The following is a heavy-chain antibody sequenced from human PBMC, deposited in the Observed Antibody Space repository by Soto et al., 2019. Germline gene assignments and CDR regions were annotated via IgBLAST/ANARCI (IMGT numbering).Heavy chain of an antibody. V-gene: IGHV3-43D*03. Sequence: GGSLRLSCAASGVTFEDYALHWVRQSSGKGPEWVSLISADGSDPYYADSVKGRFTISRDNRKDSLYLQMNSLRPEDSAIYYCTKAGFYFDSSPYDSWGQGTLVTVSS. J-gene: IGHJ4*02. CDR2: ISADGSDP. CDR1: GVTFEDYA. CDR3: TKAGFYFDSSPYDS. D-gene: IGHD3-22*01.